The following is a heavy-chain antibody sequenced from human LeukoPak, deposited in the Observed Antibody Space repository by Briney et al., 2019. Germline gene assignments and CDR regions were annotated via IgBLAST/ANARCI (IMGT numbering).Heavy chain of an antibody. V-gene: IGHV1-8*01. J-gene: IGHJ4*02. CDR2: MNPNSGNT. CDR3: ARAIKWELGSDY. D-gene: IGHD1-26*01. Sequence: ASLKVSWKASGYTFTSYDINWVRQATGQGLECMGWMNPNSGNTGYAQKFQGRVTMTRNTSISTAYMELSSLRSEDTAVYYCARAIKWELGSDYWGQGTLVTVSS. CDR1: GYTFTSYD.